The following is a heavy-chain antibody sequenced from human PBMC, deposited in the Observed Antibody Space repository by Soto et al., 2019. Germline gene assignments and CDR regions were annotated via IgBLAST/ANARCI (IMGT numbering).Heavy chain of an antibody. J-gene: IGHJ6*02. D-gene: IGHD1-26*01. CDR2: ITAGGII. CDR3: ATDTQWDLGGRGMDV. CDR1: APTVSTSY. V-gene: IGHV3-53*01. Sequence: PGSAPRPSCVADAPTVSTSYLGWVRQSPGKGPERVALITAGGIIYYGNSAKGRFTISRDNSMNTLHLQMNSLTDEDTALYYCATDTQWDLGGRGMDVWGQGTTLTTSS.